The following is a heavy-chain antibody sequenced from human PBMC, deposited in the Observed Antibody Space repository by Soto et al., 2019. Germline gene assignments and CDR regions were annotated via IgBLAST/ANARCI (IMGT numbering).Heavy chain of an antibody. CDR2: IYYSENT. V-gene: IGHV4-39*01. D-gene: IGHD2-21*01. CDR1: GGSISSSSNH. CDR3: ARQPTTGDTDLWFDP. J-gene: IGHJ5*02. Sequence: SETLSLTCTVSGGSISSSSNHWGWIRQPPGKGLEWIGNIYYSENTYYNPSLKSRVTISVDTSKNEFSLKLRSVTAADTAVYYCARQPTTGDTDLWFDPWGQGTLVTVSS.